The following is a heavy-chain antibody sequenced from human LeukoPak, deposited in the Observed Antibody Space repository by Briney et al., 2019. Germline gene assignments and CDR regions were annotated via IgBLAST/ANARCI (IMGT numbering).Heavy chain of an antibody. D-gene: IGHD3-16*02. CDR3: AIVWDLRYLDY. CDR2: ISSSSNFI. Sequence: PGGSLRLSCAASGFTVSSNYMSWVRQAPGKGLEWVSSISSSSNFIYYADSVKGRFTISRDNAKNSLYLQMNSLRAEDTAVYYCAIVWDLRYLDYWGQGTLVTVSS. CDR1: GFTVSSNY. J-gene: IGHJ4*02. V-gene: IGHV3-21*01.